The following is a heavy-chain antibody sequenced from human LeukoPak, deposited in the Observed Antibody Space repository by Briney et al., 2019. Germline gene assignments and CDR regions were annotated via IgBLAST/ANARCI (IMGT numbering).Heavy chain of an antibody. J-gene: IGHJ4*02. D-gene: IGHD1-7*01. Sequence: GGSLRLSCAASGGTFSSYAISWVRQAPGQGLEWMGGIIPIFGTANYAQKFQGRVTITTDESTGTAYMELSSLRSEDTAVYYCAREAEAGTTIRFDYWGQGTLVTVSS. CDR2: IIPIFGTA. CDR3: AREAEAGTTIRFDY. CDR1: GGTFSSYA. V-gene: IGHV1-69*05.